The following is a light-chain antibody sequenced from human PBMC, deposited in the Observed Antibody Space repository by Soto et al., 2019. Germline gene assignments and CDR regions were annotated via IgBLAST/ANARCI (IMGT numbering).Light chain of an antibody. CDR2: VAS. V-gene: IGKV3-15*01. J-gene: IGKJ1*01. CDR1: QSVSSN. Sequence: EIVMTQSPATLSVSPGERATLSCRASQSVSSNLDWYQQKPGQAPRLLIYVASTRATGIPARFSGSGSGTEFTLTISSLQSEDFAVYYCQQYNNWPRTFGQGTKVEIK. CDR3: QQYNNWPRT.